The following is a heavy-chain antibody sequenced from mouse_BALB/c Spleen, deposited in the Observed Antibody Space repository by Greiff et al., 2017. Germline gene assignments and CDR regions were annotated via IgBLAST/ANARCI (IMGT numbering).Heavy chain of an antibody. Sequence: QVHVKQSGAELVRPGVSVKISCKGSGYTFTDYAMHWVKQSHAKSLEWIGVISTYYGDASYNQKFKGKATMTVDKSSSTAYMELARLTSEDSAIYYCARYDYDRYYAMDYWGQGTSVTVSS. J-gene: IGHJ4*01. D-gene: IGHD2-4*01. CDR3: ARYDYDRYYAMDY. V-gene: IGHV1S137*01. CDR2: ISTYYGDA. CDR1: GYTFTDYA.